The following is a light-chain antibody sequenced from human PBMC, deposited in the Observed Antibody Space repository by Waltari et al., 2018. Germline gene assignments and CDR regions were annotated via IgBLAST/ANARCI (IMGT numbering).Light chain of an antibody. CDR1: QSVLSSSNNQNY. CDR2: WAS. CDR3: QHYYSSPLT. V-gene: IGKV4-1*01. J-gene: IGKJ4*01. Sequence: DIVMTQSPDSLAVSLGERATINCKSSQSVLSSSNNQNYLAWYQQKPRQPPKLLIYWASTRESGVPDRFSGSGSGTDFTLTISSLQAEDVAVYYCQHYYSSPLTFGGGTKVEIK.